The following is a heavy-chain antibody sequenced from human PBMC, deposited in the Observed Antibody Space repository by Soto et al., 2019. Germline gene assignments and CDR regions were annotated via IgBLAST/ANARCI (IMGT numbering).Heavy chain of an antibody. CDR2: ITYNGSNI. D-gene: IGHD2-2*01. J-gene: IGHJ5*02. CDR1: GFTFSNYG. V-gene: IGHV3-30*03. CDR3: ARVDPPAKS. Sequence: GGSLRLSCAASGFTFSNYGMHWVRQAPGKGLEWVAVITYNGSNIYYADSVKGRFTISRDNSKNSLYLQMNSLRAEDTAVYYCARVDPPAKSWGQGTLVTVSS.